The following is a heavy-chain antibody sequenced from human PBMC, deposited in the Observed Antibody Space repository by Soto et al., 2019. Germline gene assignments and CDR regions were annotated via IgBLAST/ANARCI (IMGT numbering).Heavy chain of an antibody. CDR1: GFTFSSYA. V-gene: IGHV3-21*01. CDR2: ISSSSSYI. Sequence: EVQLLESGGGLVQPGGSLRLSCAASGFTFSSYAMSWVRQAPGKGLEWVSAISSSSSYIYYADSVKGRFTISRDNAKNSLYLQMNSLRAEDTAVYYCARDFSDYDAFDIWGQGTMVTVSS. J-gene: IGHJ3*02. CDR3: ARDFSDYDAFDI. D-gene: IGHD4-17*01.